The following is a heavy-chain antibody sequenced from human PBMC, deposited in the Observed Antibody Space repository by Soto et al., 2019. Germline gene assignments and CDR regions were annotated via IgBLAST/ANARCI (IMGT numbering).Heavy chain of an antibody. D-gene: IGHD6-13*01. CDR1: GGTFSSYA. J-gene: IGHJ4*02. CDR3: ARGSSSWPYLHY. CDR2: IIPIFGTT. Sequence: QVQLVQSGAEVKKPGSSVKVSCKASGGTFSSYAISWVRQAPGQGLEWMGRIIPIFGTTNYAQRFQGRVTITADPSTNTAYLELSSLRSEDTAVYFCARGSSSWPYLHYCGQGTLVTVSS. V-gene: IGHV1-69*15.